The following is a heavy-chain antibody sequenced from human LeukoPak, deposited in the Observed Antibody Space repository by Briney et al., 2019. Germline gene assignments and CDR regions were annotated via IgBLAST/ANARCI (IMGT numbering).Heavy chain of an antibody. CDR3: AKVYRGSNWFDP. J-gene: IGHJ5*02. Sequence: GGSLRLSCAASGFTFSSYGMHWVRQAPGKGLEWVAFIRYDGSNKYYADSVKGRFTISRDNSKNTLYLQMNSLRAVDTAVYYCAKVYRGSNWFDPWGQGTLVTVSS. V-gene: IGHV3-30*02. CDR2: IRYDGSNK. D-gene: IGHD1-14*01. CDR1: GFTFSSYG.